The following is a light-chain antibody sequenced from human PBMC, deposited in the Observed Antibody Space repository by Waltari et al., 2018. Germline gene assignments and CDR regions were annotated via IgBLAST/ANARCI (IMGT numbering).Light chain of an antibody. Sequence: QSALTQPASISGSPGQSITISCAGTISDVGSFNLVSWYQHHPGKAPKLLIFEVSQRPSGVPDRFSGSTSGTSASLAISGLRSEDEADYYCAAWDDNLSGWVFGGGTKLTVL. J-gene: IGLJ3*02. V-gene: IGLV2-14*02. CDR2: EVS. CDR1: ISDVGSFNL. CDR3: AAWDDNLSGWV.